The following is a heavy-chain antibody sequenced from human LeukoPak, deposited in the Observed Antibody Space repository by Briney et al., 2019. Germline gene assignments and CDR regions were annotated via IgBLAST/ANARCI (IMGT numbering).Heavy chain of an antibody. V-gene: IGHV3-20*04. D-gene: IGHD3-10*01. Sequence: GGSLRLSCAASGFTFDDYGMSWVRQAPGKGLEWVSGINWNGGSTGYADSVKGRFTISRDNAKNSLYLQMNSLRAEDTALYYCARTEGSGSYPYYYYYMDVWGKGTTVTVSS. CDR3: ARTEGSGSYPYYYYYMDV. J-gene: IGHJ6*03. CDR2: INWNGGST. CDR1: GFTFDDYG.